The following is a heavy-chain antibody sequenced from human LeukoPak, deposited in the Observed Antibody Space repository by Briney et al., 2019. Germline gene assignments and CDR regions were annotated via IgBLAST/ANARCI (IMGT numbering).Heavy chain of an antibody. CDR2: IRYDGSNK. D-gene: IGHD3-10*01. Sequence: QTGGSLRLSCAASGFTFSSYGMHWVRQAPGKGLEWVAFIRYDGSNKYYADSVKGRFTISRDNSKNTLYLQMNSLRAEDTAVYYCAKDSGWYGSGNINWFDPWGQGTLVTVSS. J-gene: IGHJ5*02. V-gene: IGHV3-30*02. CDR1: GFTFSSYG. CDR3: AKDSGWYGSGNINWFDP.